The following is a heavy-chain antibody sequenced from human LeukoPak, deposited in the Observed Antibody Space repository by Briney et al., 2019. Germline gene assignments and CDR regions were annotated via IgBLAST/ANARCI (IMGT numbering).Heavy chain of an antibody. CDR2: IGSDGDGT. D-gene: IGHD1-14*01. Sequence: GGSLRLSCSASGFPFSTLGMHWVRQAPGKGLEHVSTIGSDGDGTYYADSVKDRFIISRDNSKNAVYLQMSSLRPEDTTVYYCVSPVFINFWGQGTLVTVSS. CDR1: GFPFSTLG. CDR3: VSPVFINF. V-gene: IGHV3-64D*06. J-gene: IGHJ4*01.